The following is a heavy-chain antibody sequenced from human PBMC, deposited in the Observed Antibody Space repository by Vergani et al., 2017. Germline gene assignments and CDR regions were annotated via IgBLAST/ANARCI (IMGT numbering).Heavy chain of an antibody. CDR2: ISSSSSYI. J-gene: IGHJ4*02. Sequence: EMQLLESGGGLVKPGGSLRLSCAASGFTFGSYAMTWVRQAPGKGLGWVSDISSSSSYIYYADSVKGRFTISRDNAKNSLYLQMNSLRAEDTAVYYCARDSAIVVVPAAPFDYWGQGTLVTVSS. V-gene: IGHV3-21*01. CDR1: GFTFGSYA. CDR3: ARDSAIVVVPAAPFDY. D-gene: IGHD2-2*01.